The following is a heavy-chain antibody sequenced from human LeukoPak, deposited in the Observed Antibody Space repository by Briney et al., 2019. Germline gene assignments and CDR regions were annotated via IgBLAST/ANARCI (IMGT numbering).Heavy chain of an antibody. J-gene: IGHJ5*02. V-gene: IGHV3-30*14. CDR1: GFTFSSYA. CDR2: ISYDGSNK. Sequence: PGGSLRLSCAASGFTFSSYAMHWVRQAPGKGLEWVAVISYDGSNKYYADSVKGRFTISRDNSKNTLYLQMNSLRAEDTGVYYCARGSGSYDWFDPWGQGTLVTVSS. CDR3: ARGSGSYDWFDP. D-gene: IGHD1-26*01.